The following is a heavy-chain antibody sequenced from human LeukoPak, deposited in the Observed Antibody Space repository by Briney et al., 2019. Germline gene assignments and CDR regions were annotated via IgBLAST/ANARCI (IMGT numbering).Heavy chain of an antibody. CDR1: GGSISSYC. CDR2: ICNSGTT. Sequence: SETLSLTCTVSGGSISSYCWNWIRQPPRKGLEWIGYICNSGTTNYNPSLKSRVTISVDTSKNQFSLKLSSVTAADAAVYYCARFSSTVAARPLDYWGQGTLVTVSS. V-gene: IGHV4-59*08. J-gene: IGHJ4*02. CDR3: ARFSSTVAARPLDY. D-gene: IGHD4-23*01.